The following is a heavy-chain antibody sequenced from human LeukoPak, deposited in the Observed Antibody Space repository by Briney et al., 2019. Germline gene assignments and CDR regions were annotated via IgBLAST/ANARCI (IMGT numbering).Heavy chain of an antibody. V-gene: IGHV3-30*03. D-gene: IGHD3-22*01. CDR3: ARGHYYDGSGAFDI. J-gene: IGHJ3*02. CDR1: GFTISTYG. CDR2: ISHDGSDK. Sequence: PGRSLRLSCAASGFTISTYGMHWVRQAPGKGLEWVAMISHDGSDKYYADSVKGRFTISRDNSKNTLYLQMNSLRAEDTAVYYCARGHYYDGSGAFDIWGQGTMVTVSS.